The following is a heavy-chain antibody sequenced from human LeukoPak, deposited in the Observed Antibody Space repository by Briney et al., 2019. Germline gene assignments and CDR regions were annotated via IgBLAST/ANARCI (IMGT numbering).Heavy chain of an antibody. D-gene: IGHD3-22*01. CDR1: GYTFTSYG. CDR2: ISAYNGNT. Sequence: ASVKVSCKASGYTFTSYGISWVRQAPGQGLEWMGWISAYNGNTNYAQKLQGRVTMTTDTSTSTAYMELRSLRSDDTAVYYCAREGYYDSSGYYLVDDYWGQGTLVTVSS. V-gene: IGHV1-18*01. J-gene: IGHJ4*02. CDR3: AREGYYDSSGYYLVDDY.